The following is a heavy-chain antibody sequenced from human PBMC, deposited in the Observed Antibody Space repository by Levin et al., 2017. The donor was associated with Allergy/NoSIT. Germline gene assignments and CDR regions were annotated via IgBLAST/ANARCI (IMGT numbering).Heavy chain of an antibody. CDR2: ISSSSNYI. CDR1: GFTFSDYT. Sequence: SCAASGFTFSDYTMHWVRQAPGKGLEWVSSISSSSNYIYYADSLKGRFTISRDNAKNTLFLQMESLRAEDTAIYYCARDSSAVAGDDYFYYWGQGTLVTVSS. J-gene: IGHJ4*02. D-gene: IGHD6-19*01. V-gene: IGHV3-21*01. CDR3: ARDSSAVAGDDYFYY.